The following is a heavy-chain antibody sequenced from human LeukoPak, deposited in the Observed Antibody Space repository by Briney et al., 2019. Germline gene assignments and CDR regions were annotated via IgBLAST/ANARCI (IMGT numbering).Heavy chain of an antibody. Sequence: HPGGSLRLSCAASGFTFSSYAMHWVRQAPGKGLEWVAVISYDGSNKYYADSVKGRFTISRDNSKNTLYLQMNSLRAEDTAVYYCARQIGSGLFTLPGGQGTLVTVAS. V-gene: IGHV3-30*04. J-gene: IGHJ4*02. CDR2: ISYDGSNK. D-gene: IGHD3/OR15-3a*01. CDR3: ARQIGSGLFTLP. CDR1: GFTFSSYA.